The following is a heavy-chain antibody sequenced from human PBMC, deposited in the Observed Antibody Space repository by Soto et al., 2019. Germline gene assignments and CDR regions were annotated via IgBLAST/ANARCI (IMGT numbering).Heavy chain of an antibody. CDR2: IYYSGST. Sequence: SETLSLTCTVSGGSISSSSYYWGWIRQPPGKGLEWIGSIYYSGSTYYNPSLKSRVTISVDTSKNQFSLKLSSVTAADTAVYYCARHSVYDILTGYLNWFDPWGQGTLVTVSS. CDR1: GGSISSSSYY. D-gene: IGHD3-9*01. J-gene: IGHJ5*02. V-gene: IGHV4-39*01. CDR3: ARHSVYDILTGYLNWFDP.